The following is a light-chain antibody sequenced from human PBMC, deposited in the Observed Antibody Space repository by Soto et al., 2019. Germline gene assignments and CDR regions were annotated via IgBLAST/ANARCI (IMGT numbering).Light chain of an antibody. CDR2: EVS. CDR1: SSDVGGYYY. J-gene: IGLJ2*01. V-gene: IGLV2-11*01. CDR3: CSYVGSDTYVI. Sequence: QSALTQPRSMSGSPGHSVTISCTGSSSDVGGYYYVAWYQQHPGRAPELIISEVSKRPSGVSNRFSGSKSGNTASLTISGLQAEDEAHYYCCSYVGSDTYVIFGGGTQLTVL.